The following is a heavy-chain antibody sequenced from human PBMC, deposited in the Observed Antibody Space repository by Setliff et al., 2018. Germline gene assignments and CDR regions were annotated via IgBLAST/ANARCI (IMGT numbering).Heavy chain of an antibody. V-gene: IGHV3-21*04. CDR3: AKVNNRFWSGYYPYYYGMDV. CDR1: GFTFSSYT. Sequence: PGGSLRLSCAGSGFTFSSYTMNWVRQAPGKGLEWVSSIISSGSHIYYADSVKGRFTSSRDNSKNTLYLQMNSLRAEDTAVYYCAKVNNRFWSGYYPYYYGMDVWGQGTTVTVSS. J-gene: IGHJ6*02. CDR2: IISSGSHI. D-gene: IGHD3-3*01.